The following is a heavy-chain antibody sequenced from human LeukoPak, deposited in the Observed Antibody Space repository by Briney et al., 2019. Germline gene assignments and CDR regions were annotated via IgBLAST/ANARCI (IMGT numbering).Heavy chain of an antibody. J-gene: IGHJ4*02. D-gene: IGHD4-17*01. CDR2: ISSSSSTI. Sequence: GGSLRLSCAASGFTFSSYGMNWVRQAPGKGLEWVSYISSSSSTIYYADSVKGRFTISRDNAKNSLYLQMNSLRAEDTAVYYCAKDHWPLTVTTLFDYWGQGTLVTVSS. CDR3: AKDHWPLTVTTLFDY. CDR1: GFTFSSYG. V-gene: IGHV3-48*04.